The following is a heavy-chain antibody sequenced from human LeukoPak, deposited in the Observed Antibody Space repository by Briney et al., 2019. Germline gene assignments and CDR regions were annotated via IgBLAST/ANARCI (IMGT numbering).Heavy chain of an antibody. V-gene: IGHV3-23*01. CDR3: AKDEALKGVWGIVPLFY. Sequence: PGGALRLSCAASGFTFSSYDMTWVRQAPGRGLEWVSSIRPSGDNTYYADSVKGRFTISRDTSKNTLYLQMNSLRAEDTAVYYCAKDEALKGVWGIVPLFYWGQGTLVTVSS. D-gene: IGHD2-8*01. CDR2: IRPSGDNT. CDR1: GFTFSSYD. J-gene: IGHJ4*02.